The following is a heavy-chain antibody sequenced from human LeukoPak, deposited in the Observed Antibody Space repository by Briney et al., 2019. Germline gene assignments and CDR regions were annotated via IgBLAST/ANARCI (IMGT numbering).Heavy chain of an antibody. CDR1: GDSISSSY. V-gene: IGHV4-59*08. CDR3: ARHDGGAGWSSFDY. J-gene: IGHJ4*02. Sequence: SGTLSLTCTVSGDSISSSYWSWIRQPPGKGLEWIGFIYYTGSTNYNPSLKSRVTISVDTSQNQFSLKLSSVTAADTAVYFCARHDGGAGWSSFDYWGQGTLVTVSS. D-gene: IGHD2-15*01. CDR2: IYYTGST.